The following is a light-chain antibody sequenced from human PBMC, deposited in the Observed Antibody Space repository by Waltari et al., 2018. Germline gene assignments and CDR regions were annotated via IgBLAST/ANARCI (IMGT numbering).Light chain of an antibody. CDR3: QQYGSSPIT. CDR1: QSVSSSY. CDR2: DAS. Sequence: EIVLTQSPGTLSLSPGERATLSCRASQSVSSSYLAWYQQKPGQAPRLLIYDASRRATGIPDRVSGSGSETDFTLTISRLEPEDFAVYYCQQYGSSPITFGQGTRLEIK. V-gene: IGKV3-20*01. J-gene: IGKJ5*01.